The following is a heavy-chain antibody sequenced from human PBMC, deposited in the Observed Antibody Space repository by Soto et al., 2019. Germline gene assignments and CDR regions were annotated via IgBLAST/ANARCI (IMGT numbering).Heavy chain of an antibody. CDR1: GYTFTSYG. Sequence: QVHLVQSGAEVKKPGASVKVSCKASGYTFTSYGITWVRQAPGQGLEWMGWISAHNGNTDYAQKLQGRVIVTRDTSTSTAYMELRSLRADDTAVYYCARGRYGDYWGQGALVTVSS. D-gene: IGHD1-1*01. CDR3: ARGRYGDY. V-gene: IGHV1-18*01. CDR2: ISAHNGNT. J-gene: IGHJ4*02.